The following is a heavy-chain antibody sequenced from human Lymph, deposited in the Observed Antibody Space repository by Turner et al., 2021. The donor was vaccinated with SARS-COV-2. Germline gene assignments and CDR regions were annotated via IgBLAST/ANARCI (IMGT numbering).Heavy chain of an antibody. CDR1: GITVRSNY. Sequence: VQLFETAGGFVQPEESLRLSCSASGITVRSNYMSWVRQAPGKGLEWVSVIYRGGTTYYAASVKGRFTISRDNSKNNLYLKMSSLRVEDTAVYYCARDLATYGMDVWGQGTTVTVSS. CDR3: ARDLATYGMDV. V-gene: IGHV3-53*02. J-gene: IGHJ6*02. CDR2: IYRGGTT. D-gene: IGHD2-15*01.